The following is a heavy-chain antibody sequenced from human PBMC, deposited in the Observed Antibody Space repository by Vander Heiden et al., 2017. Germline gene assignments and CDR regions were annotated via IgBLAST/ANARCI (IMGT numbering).Heavy chain of an antibody. D-gene: IGHD5-18*01. J-gene: IGHJ6*02. CDR1: GSTFLGYT. CDR3: ARDLDTAMVRGMDV. V-gene: IGHV3-48*02. CDR2: ISSSSSTI. Sequence: EVQLVESGGGLVQPGGSLRLSCAASGSTFLGYTRNWGGQAPGKGLEWVSYISSSSSTIYYADSVKGRFTISRDNAKNSLYLQMNSLRDEDTAVYYCARDLDTAMVRGMDVWGQGTTVTVSS.